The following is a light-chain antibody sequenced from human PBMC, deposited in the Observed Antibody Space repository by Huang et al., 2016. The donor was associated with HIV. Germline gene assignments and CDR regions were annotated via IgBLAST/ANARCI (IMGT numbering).Light chain of an antibody. CDR3: MQGSHWPLT. V-gene: IGKV2-30*02. CDR2: KVS. J-gene: IGKJ4*01. CDR1: QSLLHSDVNTY. Sequence: DVVMTQSPLSLPVTLGQPASISCRSSQSLLHSDVNTYLIWLQQRPGHSPRRLIYKVSNRDSGVPDRFSGSGSGSDFTLRISRVEPEDVVVYYCMQGSHWPLTFGGGTKVEIK.